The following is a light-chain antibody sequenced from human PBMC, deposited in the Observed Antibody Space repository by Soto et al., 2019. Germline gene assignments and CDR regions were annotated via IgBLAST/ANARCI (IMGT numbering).Light chain of an antibody. CDR2: AAS. V-gene: IGKV1-17*01. CDR1: QRIRND. Sequence: DIQMTQSPSSLSASVGDRVTITCRASQRIRNDLGWYQHKPGKAPKLLISAASNLQSGVQSRFGGSGSGTQFTLTISSLQPEDFATYYCLQHNNYPYTFGQGTKLEIK. CDR3: LQHNNYPYT. J-gene: IGKJ2*01.